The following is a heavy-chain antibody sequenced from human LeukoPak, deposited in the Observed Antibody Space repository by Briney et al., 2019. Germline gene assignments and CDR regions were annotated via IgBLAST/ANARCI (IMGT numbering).Heavy chain of an antibody. Sequence: PSQTLSLTCTVSGGSISSGGYYWSWIRQHPGKGLEWIGYIYYSGSTYYNPSLKSRVTISVDTSKNQFSLKLSSVTAADTAVYYCAREGDYDSSGSPLFDYWGQGTLVTVSS. CDR1: GGSISSGGYY. V-gene: IGHV4-31*03. CDR3: AREGDYDSSGSPLFDY. J-gene: IGHJ4*02. D-gene: IGHD3-22*01. CDR2: IYYSGST.